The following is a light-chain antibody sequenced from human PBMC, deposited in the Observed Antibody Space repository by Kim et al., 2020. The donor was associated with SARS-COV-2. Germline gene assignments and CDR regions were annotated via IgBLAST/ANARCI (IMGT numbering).Light chain of an antibody. CDR2: QDS. CDR1: KLGDKY. CDR3: QAWDSSTGVV. J-gene: IGLJ2*01. V-gene: IGLV3-1*01. Sequence: VSPGQTASITCSGDKLGDKYACWYQQKPGQSPVLVIYQDSKRPSGIPERFSGSNSGNTATLTISGTQAMDEADYYCQAWDSSTGVVFGGGTKL.